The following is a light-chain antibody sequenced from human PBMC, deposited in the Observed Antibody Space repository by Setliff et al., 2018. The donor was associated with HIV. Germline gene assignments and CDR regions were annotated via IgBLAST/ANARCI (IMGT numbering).Light chain of an antibody. CDR2: QAT. J-gene: IGLJ1*01. V-gene: IGLV2-23*01. CDR3: CSNTGSNTFV. CDR1: SNDVGRYDL. Sequence: QSALTQLASVSGSPGQSITISCTGTSNDVGRYDLVSWYQQHPARAPKLIIYQATRRPSGVSNRFSGSKSGNVASLTISGLQAEDEADYYCCSNTGSNTFVFGTGTKVIVL.